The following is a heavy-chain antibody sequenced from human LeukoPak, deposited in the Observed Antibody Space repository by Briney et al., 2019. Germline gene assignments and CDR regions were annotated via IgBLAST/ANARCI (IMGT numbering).Heavy chain of an antibody. Sequence: PSETLSLTCAVSGYSISSGYYWGWIRQPPGKGLEWIGSIYHSGSTYYNPSLKSRVTISVDTSKNQFSLKLSSVTAADTAVDYCARYSSIWYVYFDSWGQGTLVTVSS. D-gene: IGHD6-13*01. J-gene: IGHJ4*02. CDR3: ARYSSIWYVYFDS. CDR2: IYHSGST. V-gene: IGHV4-38-2*01. CDR1: GYSISSGYY.